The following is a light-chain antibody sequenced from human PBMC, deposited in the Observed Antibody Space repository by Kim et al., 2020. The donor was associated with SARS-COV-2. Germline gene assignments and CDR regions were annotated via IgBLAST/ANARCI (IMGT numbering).Light chain of an antibody. CDR3: QAWDSSTKV. CDR1: KLGYKY. J-gene: IGLJ1*01. Sequence: VSPRQTASITCSVDKLGYKYACWYQQTPGQSPVLVIYQDSKRPSGIPERFSGSNSGNTATLTISGTQAMDEADYYCQAWDSSTKVFGTGTKVTVL. CDR2: QDS. V-gene: IGLV3-1*01.